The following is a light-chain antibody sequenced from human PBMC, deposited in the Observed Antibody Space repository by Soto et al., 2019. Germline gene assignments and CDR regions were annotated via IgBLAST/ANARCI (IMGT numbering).Light chain of an antibody. V-gene: IGLV2-14*01. J-gene: IGLJ1*01. Sequence: QSALTQSASVSGSPGQSITISCTGTSSEVGNYNYVSWYQQHPGEVPKLIIFNVNNRPSGVSNRFSGSKSGNTASLTISGLQAEDEADYYCSSFTSSTTYVFGTGTKVTVL. CDR1: SSEVGNYNY. CDR3: SSFTSSTTYV. CDR2: NVN.